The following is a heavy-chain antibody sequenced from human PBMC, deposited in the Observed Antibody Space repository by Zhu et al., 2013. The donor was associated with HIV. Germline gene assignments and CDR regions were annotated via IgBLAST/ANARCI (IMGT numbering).Heavy chain of an antibody. Sequence: QVQLVQSGAEVKKPGSSVKVSCKASGGTFSSYTISWVRQAPGQGLEWMGRIIPILGIANYAQKFQGRVTITADKSTSTAYMELSSLRSEDTAVYYCARLYYYGSGSLHSDYWGQGTLVTRLL. D-gene: IGHD3-10*01. CDR3: ARLYYYGSGSLHSDY. CDR1: GGTFSSYT. V-gene: IGHV1-69*02. CDR2: IIPILGIA. J-gene: IGHJ4*02.